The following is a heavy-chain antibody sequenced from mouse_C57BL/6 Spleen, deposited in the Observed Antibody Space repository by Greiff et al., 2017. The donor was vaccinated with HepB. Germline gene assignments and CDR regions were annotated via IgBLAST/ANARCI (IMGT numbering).Heavy chain of an antibody. CDR1: GFTFSDYY. D-gene: IGHD2-1*01. J-gene: IGHJ1*03. V-gene: IGHV5-12*01. Sequence: DVHLVESGGGLVQPGGSLKLSCAASGFTFSDYYMYWVRQTPEKRLEWVAYISNGGGSTYYPDTVKGRFTISRDNAKNTLYLQMSRLKSEDTAMYYCARKRISGYGNYWYFDVWGTGTTVTVSS. CDR3: ARKRISGYGNYWYFDV. CDR2: ISNGGGST.